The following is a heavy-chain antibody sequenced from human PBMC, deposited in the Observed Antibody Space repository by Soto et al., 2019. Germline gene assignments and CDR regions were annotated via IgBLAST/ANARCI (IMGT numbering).Heavy chain of an antibody. CDR3: ATNSYSDWYDAFDI. D-gene: IGHD6-19*01. V-gene: IGHV1-24*01. Sequence: GASVKVSCKVSGYTLTELSMHWVRQAPGKGLEWMGGFDPEDGETIYAQKFQGRVTMTEDTSTDTAYMQLSSLRSEDTAVYYCATNSYSDWYDAFDIWGQGTMVTVSS. J-gene: IGHJ3*02. CDR2: FDPEDGET. CDR1: GYTLTELS.